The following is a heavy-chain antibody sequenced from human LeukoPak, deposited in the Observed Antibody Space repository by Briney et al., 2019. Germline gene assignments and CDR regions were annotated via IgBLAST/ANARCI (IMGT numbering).Heavy chain of an antibody. CDR3: AREAPGIAVAGTGSDYYYYMDV. J-gene: IGHJ6*03. D-gene: IGHD6-19*01. CDR2: ISSSSSYI. V-gene: IGHV3-21*01. Sequence: GGSLRLSCAASGFTFSSYSMNWVRQAPGKGLEWVSSISSSSSYIYYADSVKGRFTISRDNAKNSLYLQMNSLRAEDTAVYYCAREAPGIAVAGTGSDYYYYMDVWGKGTTVTISS. CDR1: GFTFSSYS.